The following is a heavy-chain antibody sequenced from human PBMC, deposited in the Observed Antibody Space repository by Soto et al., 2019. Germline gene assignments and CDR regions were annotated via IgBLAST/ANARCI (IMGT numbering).Heavy chain of an antibody. CDR2: IKQDGSEK. CDR3: ARDLHYYGSGREFDY. CDR1: GVTFSSYW. D-gene: IGHD3-10*01. Sequence: GGSLRLSCAASGVTFSSYWMSWVRQAPGKGLEGVANIKQDGSEKYYVDSVKGRFTISRDNAKNSLYLQMNSLRAEDTAVYYCARDLHYYGSGREFDYWGQGPLVTVSS. V-gene: IGHV3-7*01. J-gene: IGHJ4*02.